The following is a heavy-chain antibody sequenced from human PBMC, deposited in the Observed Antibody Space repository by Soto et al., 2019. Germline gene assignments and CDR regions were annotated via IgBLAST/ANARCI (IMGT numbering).Heavy chain of an antibody. J-gene: IGHJ4*02. CDR3: AREEGMVGGTAAFDY. Sequence: EVQVVESGGGLVKPGGSLRLSCASSGFTFSTYTMNWVRQAPGKGLEWVSSINGRSNYKYYTDSVKGRVTISRDNAKNSLCLQRNWLRAEATAVYCCAREEGMVGGTAAFDYWGLGTLVPVSS. CDR1: GFTFSTYT. D-gene: IGHD1-26*01. V-gene: IGHV3-21*01. CDR2: INGRSNYK.